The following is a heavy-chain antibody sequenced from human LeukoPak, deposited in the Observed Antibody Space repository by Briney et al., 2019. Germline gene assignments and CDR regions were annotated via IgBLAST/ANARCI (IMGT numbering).Heavy chain of an antibody. CDR3: ARPPGIAAAWFDP. J-gene: IGHJ5*02. V-gene: IGHV4-39*01. D-gene: IGHD6-13*01. Sequence: PSETLSLTCSVSGGSISSSSYNWCWIRQPPGKGLEWIGNIDYSGSTYYNPSLQSRVTISVDKSKNQFSLKLNSVTAADTAMYYCARPPGIAAAWFDPWGQGTQATVSS. CDR1: GGSISSSSYN. CDR2: IDYSGST.